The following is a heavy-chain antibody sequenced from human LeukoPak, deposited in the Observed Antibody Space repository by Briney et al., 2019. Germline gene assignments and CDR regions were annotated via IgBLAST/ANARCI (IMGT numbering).Heavy chain of an antibody. D-gene: IGHD3-10*01. J-gene: IGHJ3*02. Sequence: GSLRLSCAASGFTFSSCGMYWVRQAPGKGLEWLSYIRESSVMEYADSVEGRFTISRDNSKNSLYLQMDSLTVEDTAVYYCAGDRAYAFEIWGRGTMVTVSS. CDR1: GFTFSSCG. V-gene: IGHV3-48*01. CDR2: IRESSVM. CDR3: AGDRAYAFEI.